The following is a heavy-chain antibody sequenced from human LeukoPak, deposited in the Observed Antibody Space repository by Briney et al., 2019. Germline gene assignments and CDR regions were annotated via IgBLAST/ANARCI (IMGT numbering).Heavy chain of an antibody. CDR3: AKERNLEIAVAGTIFDY. CDR2: IKQDGSEK. Sequence: GGSLRLSCAASGFTFSSCWMSWVRQAPGKGLEWVANIKQDGSEKYYVDSVKGRFTTSRDNAKNSLYLQMNSLRAEDTAVYYCAKERNLEIAVAGTIFDYWGQGTLVTVSS. CDR1: GFTFSSCW. V-gene: IGHV3-7*01. J-gene: IGHJ4*02. D-gene: IGHD6-19*01.